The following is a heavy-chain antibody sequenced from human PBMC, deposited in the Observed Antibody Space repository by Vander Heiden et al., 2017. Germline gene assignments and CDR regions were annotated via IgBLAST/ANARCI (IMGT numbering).Heavy chain of an antibody. Sequence: EVQLVESGGGLVQPGGSLRLSCAASGFTFRDYWMHWVRQAPGKGLVWLSRINNDGSDTPYADSVKGRFTISRDNAKSKLFLQMDSLRAEDTAVDYCVRDGPGPVTWEYWGQGALGTVS. CDR1: GFTFRDYW. J-gene: IGHJ4*02. CDR3: VRDGPGPVTWEY. CDR2: INNDGSDT. V-gene: IGHV3-74*01. D-gene: IGHD1-26*01.